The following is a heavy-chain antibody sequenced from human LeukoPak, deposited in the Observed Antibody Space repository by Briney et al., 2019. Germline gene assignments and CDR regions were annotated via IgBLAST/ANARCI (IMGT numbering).Heavy chain of an antibody. Sequence: GASVKVSCKVSGYTLTELSMHWVRQAPGKGLEWMGGFDPEDGETIYAQKFQGRVTMTEDTSTDTAYMELRSLRSEDTAVYYCATVSTRDSYVDYFDYWGQGTLVTVSS. J-gene: IGHJ4*02. D-gene: IGHD5-18*01. CDR1: GYTLTELS. CDR3: ATVSTRDSYVDYFDY. CDR2: FDPEDGET. V-gene: IGHV1-24*01.